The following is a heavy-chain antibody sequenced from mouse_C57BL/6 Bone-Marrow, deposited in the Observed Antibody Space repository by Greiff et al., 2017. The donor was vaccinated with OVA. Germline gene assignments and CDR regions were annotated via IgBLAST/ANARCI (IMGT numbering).Heavy chain of an antibody. J-gene: IGHJ4*01. CDR3: ARWDYYGSSYGAMDY. V-gene: IGHV1-81*01. CDR1: GYTFTSYG. CDR2: IYPRSGNT. D-gene: IGHD1-1*01. Sequence: VKLQESGAELARPGASVKLSCKASGYTFTSYGISWVKQRTGQGLEWIGEIYPRSGNTYYNEKFKGKATLTADKSSSTAYMELRSLTSEDSAVYFCARWDYYGSSYGAMDYWGQGTSVTVSS.